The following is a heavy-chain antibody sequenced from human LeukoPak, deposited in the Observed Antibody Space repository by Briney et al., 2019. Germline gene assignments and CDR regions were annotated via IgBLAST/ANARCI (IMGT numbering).Heavy chain of an antibody. CDR1: GASISSFY. CDR3: ARAYSSGWYPY. J-gene: IGHJ4*02. CDR2: FYYSGST. D-gene: IGHD6-19*01. Sequence: PSETLSLTCTVSGASISSFYWSWIRQPPGKRLEWIAYFYYSGSTNYNPSLKSRDTISVDTSKNQYSLNLSSVTAAVSAVYYCARAYSSGWYPYWDQGTLVTVSS. V-gene: IGHV4-59*01.